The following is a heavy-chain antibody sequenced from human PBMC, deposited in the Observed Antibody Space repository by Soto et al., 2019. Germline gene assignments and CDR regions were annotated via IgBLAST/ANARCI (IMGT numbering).Heavy chain of an antibody. D-gene: IGHD5-18*01. Sequence: GECLKISCKGSGYSFTSDWIGWVRQMPGKGLEWMGIIYPGDSDTRYSPSFQGQVTISADKSISTAYLQWSSLKASDTAMYYCARTLDTAMVRFFDYWGQGTLVTVSS. J-gene: IGHJ4*02. CDR3: ARTLDTAMVRFFDY. CDR1: GYSFTSDW. V-gene: IGHV5-51*01. CDR2: IYPGDSDT.